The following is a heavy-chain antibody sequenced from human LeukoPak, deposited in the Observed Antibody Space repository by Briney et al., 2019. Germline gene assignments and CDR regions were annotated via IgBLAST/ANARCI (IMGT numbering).Heavy chain of an antibody. J-gene: IGHJ4*02. CDR2: INHSGST. CDR3: ARGEWGIPFDY. CDR1: GGSFSGYY. Sequence: SETLSLTCAVYGGSFSGYYWSWIRQPPGKGLEWIGEINHSGSTNYNPSLKSRVTISVDTSKNQFSLKLSSVTAADTAVYYCARGEWGIPFDYWGQGTLVTVSS. D-gene: IGHD3-16*01. V-gene: IGHV4-34*01.